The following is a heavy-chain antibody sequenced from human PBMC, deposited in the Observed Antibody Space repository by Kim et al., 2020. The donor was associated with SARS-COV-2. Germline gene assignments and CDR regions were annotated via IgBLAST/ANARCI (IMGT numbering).Heavy chain of an antibody. J-gene: IGHJ4*02. Sequence: GGSLRLSCAASGFTFSSYWMSWVRQAPGKGLEWVANIKQDGSEKYYVDSVKGRFTISRDNAKNSLYLQMNSLRAEDTAVYYCARARGGWLRLTDYWGQGTLVTVSS. D-gene: IGHD5-12*01. CDR2: IKQDGSEK. CDR3: ARARGGWLRLTDY. V-gene: IGHV3-7*01. CDR1: GFTFSSYW.